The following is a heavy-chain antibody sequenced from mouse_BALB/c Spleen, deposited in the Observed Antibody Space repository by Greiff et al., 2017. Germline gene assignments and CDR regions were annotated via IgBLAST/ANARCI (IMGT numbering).Heavy chain of an antibody. CDR3: ARLGAMDY. V-gene: IGHV14-3*02. Sequence: EVQLQQSGAELVKPGASVKLSCTASGFNIKDTYMHWVKQRPEQGLEWIGRIDPANGNTNYDPKFKGKATITPDTSSNTAYLQLSSLTSEDTAVYYCARLGAMDYWGQGTSVTVSS. J-gene: IGHJ4*01. CDR1: GFNIKDTY. CDR2: IDPANGNT.